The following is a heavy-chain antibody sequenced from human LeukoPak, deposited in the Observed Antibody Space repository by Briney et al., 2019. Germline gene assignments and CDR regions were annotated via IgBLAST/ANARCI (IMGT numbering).Heavy chain of an antibody. D-gene: IGHD2-2*01. V-gene: IGHV3-72*01. CDR1: GLTFSDHY. J-gene: IGHJ3*02. CDR3: ARVRHCSSTTCRGAFDI. CDR2: TRNKANSYTT. Sequence: GGSLRLSCAASGLTFSDHYMDWVRQAPGKGLEWVGRTRNKANSYTTEYAASVKGRFTISRADSENSLYLQMNSLKTEDTAVYFCARVRHCSSTTCRGAFDIWGQGTMVTVSS.